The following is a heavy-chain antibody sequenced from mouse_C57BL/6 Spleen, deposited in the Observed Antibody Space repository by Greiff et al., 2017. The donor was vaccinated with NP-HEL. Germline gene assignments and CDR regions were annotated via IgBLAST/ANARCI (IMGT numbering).Heavy chain of an antibody. Sequence: VQLQQSGAELVRPGSSVKLSCKASGYTFTSYWMHWVKQRPIQGLEWIGNIDPSDSETHYNQKFKDKATLTVDKSSSTAYMQLSSLTSEDSAVYYCARSSSGYSWFAYWGQGTLVTVSA. D-gene: IGHD3-2*02. V-gene: IGHV1-52*01. CDR3: ARSSSGYSWFAY. CDR1: GYTFTSYW. CDR2: IDPSDSET. J-gene: IGHJ3*01.